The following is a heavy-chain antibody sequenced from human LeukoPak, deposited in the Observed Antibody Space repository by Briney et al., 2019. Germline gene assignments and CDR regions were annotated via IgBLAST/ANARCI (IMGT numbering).Heavy chain of an antibody. CDR2: ISTEGTTT. Sequence: GGSLRLSCAASRFSFSSYWMHWVRQTPEKGLAWVSRISTEGTTTNHADSVKGRFTISRGDAKNTLYLQMNSLRPEDTALYYCARGGLEPFDIWGQGTMVTVSS. D-gene: IGHD1-1*01. V-gene: IGHV3-74*01. CDR3: ARGGLEPFDI. J-gene: IGHJ3*02. CDR1: RFSFSSYW.